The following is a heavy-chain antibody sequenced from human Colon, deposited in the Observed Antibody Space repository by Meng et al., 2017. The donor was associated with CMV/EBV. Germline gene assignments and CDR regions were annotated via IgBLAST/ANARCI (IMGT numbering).Heavy chain of an antibody. D-gene: IGHD3-3*01. Sequence: GGSLRLSCAASGLTFSTYAMHWVRQAPGKGLEWVAGISSDGSNKYYADSVKGRFTISRDNTKNTLYLQMNSLRAEDTAVYFCANVLEWLSDWGQGTLVTVSS. J-gene: IGHJ4*02. CDR3: ANVLEWLSD. CDR2: ISSDGSNK. CDR1: GLTFSTYA. V-gene: IGHV3-30*04.